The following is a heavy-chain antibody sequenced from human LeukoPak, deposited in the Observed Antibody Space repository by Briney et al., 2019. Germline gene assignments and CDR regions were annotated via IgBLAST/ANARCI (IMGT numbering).Heavy chain of an antibody. D-gene: IGHD3-16*01. CDR3: ARARGSYWLDY. J-gene: IGHJ4*02. CDR2: IKQDGREK. V-gene: IGHV3-7*01. CDR1: AFTFSNYW. Sequence: GGSLRLYCAPSAFTFSNYWMTWYRQAPEKGPEWVANIKQDGREKYYVDSVKGRFTISRDNAKNSLYLQMNSLRVEDTADYHCARARGSYWLDYWGQGTLVTVSS.